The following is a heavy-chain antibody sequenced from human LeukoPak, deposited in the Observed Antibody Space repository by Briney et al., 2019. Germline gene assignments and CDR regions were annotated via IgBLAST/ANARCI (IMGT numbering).Heavy chain of an antibody. Sequence: GGSLRLSCAASGFTFSSYEMNWVRQAPGKGLEWVSYISHSGGTMYYADSVKGRFTISRDNAKNSLFLQVNSLRAEDTAVYYCARERPSRVYGSGSWMGFFDYWGQGTLVTVSS. J-gene: IGHJ4*02. CDR3: ARERPSRVYGSGSWMGFFDY. CDR2: ISHSGGTM. CDR1: GFTFSSYE. D-gene: IGHD3-10*01. V-gene: IGHV3-48*03.